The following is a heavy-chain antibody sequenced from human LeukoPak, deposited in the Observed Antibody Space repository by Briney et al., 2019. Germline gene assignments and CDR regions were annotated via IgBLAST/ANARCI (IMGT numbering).Heavy chain of an antibody. V-gene: IGHV1-46*01. Sequence: ASVKVSCKASGYTFTSYYMHWVRQAPGQGLEWMGIINPNGGSTSYAQKFQGRLTMTRDMSTSTVYMELSSLRSEDTAVYYCARDWGYCSGGSCYRGAFDIWGQGTMVTVSS. CDR1: GYTFTSYY. D-gene: IGHD2-15*01. J-gene: IGHJ3*02. CDR2: INPNGGST. CDR3: ARDWGYCSGGSCYRGAFDI.